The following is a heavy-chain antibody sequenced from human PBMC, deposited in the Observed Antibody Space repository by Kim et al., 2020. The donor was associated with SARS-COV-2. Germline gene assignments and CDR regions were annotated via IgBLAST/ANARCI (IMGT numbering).Heavy chain of an antibody. V-gene: IGHV1-69*04. J-gene: IGHJ4*02. Sequence: ENYTQKFQGRVTITADKSTSTAYMGLSSLRSEDTAVYYCARVADRASGYWGQGTLVTVSS. D-gene: IGHD3-22*01. CDR3: ARVADRASGY. CDR2: E.